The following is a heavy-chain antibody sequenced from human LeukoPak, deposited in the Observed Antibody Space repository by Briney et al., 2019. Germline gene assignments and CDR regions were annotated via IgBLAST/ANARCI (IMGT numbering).Heavy chain of an antibody. D-gene: IGHD2-15*01. CDR3: AGYCSGGSCQGYYYYYGMDV. J-gene: IGHJ6*02. CDR1: GYTFTSYX. V-gene: IGHV1-8*01. CDR2: XXSNSGNT. Sequence: ASVXXSCKASGYTFTSYXINWVRXAXXQGLXWMXWXXSNSGNTGYAQKFQGRVTMTRNTSISTAYMELSSLRSEDTAVYYCAGYCSGGSCQGYYYYYGMDVWGQGTTVTVSS.